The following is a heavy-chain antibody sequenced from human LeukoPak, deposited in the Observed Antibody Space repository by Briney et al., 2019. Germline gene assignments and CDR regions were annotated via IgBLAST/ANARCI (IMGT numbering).Heavy chain of an antibody. J-gene: IGHJ4*02. CDR3: ARDHFAGTYSNHY. CDR1: GYTFTGYY. V-gene: IGHV1-2*06. D-gene: IGHD4-11*01. CDR2: INPNSGGT. Sequence: ASVKVSCKASGYTFTGYYIHWVRQAPGQGLEWMGRINPNSGGTSSAEKFQGRVTMTRDTSITTAHMELSRLTSDDTAVYYCARDHFAGTYSNHYWGQGTLVTVSS.